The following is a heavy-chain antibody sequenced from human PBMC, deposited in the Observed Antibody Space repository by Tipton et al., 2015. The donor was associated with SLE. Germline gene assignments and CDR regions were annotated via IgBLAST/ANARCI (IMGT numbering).Heavy chain of an antibody. Sequence: TLSLTCTVSGGSVSSGSYYWSWIRQPPGKGLEWIGYIYYSGSTNYNPSLKSRVTISVDTSKNQFSLKLSSVTAADTAVYYCARESSGSHLFDYWGQGTLVTVSS. CDR3: ARESSGSHLFDY. CDR1: GGSVSSGSYY. V-gene: IGHV4-61*01. D-gene: IGHD1-26*01. J-gene: IGHJ4*02. CDR2: IYYSGST.